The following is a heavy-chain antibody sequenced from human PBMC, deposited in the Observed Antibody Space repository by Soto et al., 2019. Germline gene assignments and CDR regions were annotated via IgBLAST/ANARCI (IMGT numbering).Heavy chain of an antibody. V-gene: IGHV3-23*01. CDR3: AKAHYDSGRGYFDS. CDR2: ISDSGGSA. D-gene: IGHD3-10*01. Sequence: GGSLRLSCAASGFTFSSYAMSWVRQGPGKGLEWVSAISDSGGSAYYADSVKGRFTISKDNSKNTLFLLMNSLRAEDTAVYYCAKAHYDSGRGYFDSWGQGTLVTVSS. J-gene: IGHJ4*02. CDR1: GFTFSSYA.